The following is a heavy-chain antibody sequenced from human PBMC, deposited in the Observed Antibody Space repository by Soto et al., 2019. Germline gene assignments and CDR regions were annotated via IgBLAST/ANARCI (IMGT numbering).Heavy chain of an antibody. V-gene: IGHV4-59*01. CDR3: ARTGYYGSGSYIVY. D-gene: IGHD3-10*01. Sequence: SETLSLTCTVSGGSISSYCWSWIRQPPGKGLEWIGYIYYSGSTNYNPSLKSRVTISVDTSKNQFSLKLSSVTAADTAVYYCARTGYYGSGSYIVYWGQGTLVTVSS. CDR1: GGSISSYC. CDR2: IYYSGST. J-gene: IGHJ4*02.